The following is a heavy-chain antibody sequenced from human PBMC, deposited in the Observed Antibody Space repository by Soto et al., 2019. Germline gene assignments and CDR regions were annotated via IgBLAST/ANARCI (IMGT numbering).Heavy chain of an antibody. CDR1: GFTFSSYA. J-gene: IGHJ4*02. V-gene: IGHV3-23*01. D-gene: IGHD3-9*01. Sequence: EVQLLESGGGLVQPGGSLRLSCAASGFTFSSYAMSWVRQAPGKGLEWVSAISGSGGSTYYADSVKGRFTISRDNSKNTLYLHMNSLRAEDTAVYYCAKQEALRYFDWMYYFDYWGQGTLVTVSS. CDR2: ISGSGGST. CDR3: AKQEALRYFDWMYYFDY.